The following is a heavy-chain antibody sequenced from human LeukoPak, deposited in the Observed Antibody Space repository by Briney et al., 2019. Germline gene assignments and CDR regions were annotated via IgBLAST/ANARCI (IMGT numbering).Heavy chain of an antibody. CDR2: IIPIFGTA. CDR3: ASPYSNYDNWFDP. CDR1: GGTFSSYA. V-gene: IGHV1-69*13. Sequence: SVKVSCKASGGTFSSYAISWVRQAPGQGLEWMGGIIPIFGTANYAQKFQGRVTITADESTSTAYMELSSLRSEDTAGYYCASPYSNYDNWFDPWGQGTLVTVSS. D-gene: IGHD4-11*01. J-gene: IGHJ5*02.